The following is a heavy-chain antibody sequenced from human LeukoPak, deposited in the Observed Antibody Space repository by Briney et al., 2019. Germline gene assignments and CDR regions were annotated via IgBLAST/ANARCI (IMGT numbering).Heavy chain of an antibody. CDR3: ARSRHIVVVPAAINYFDY. J-gene: IGHJ4*02. CDR1: GGSFSGYY. V-gene: IGHV4-34*01. Sequence: SETLSLTCAVYGGSFSGYYWSWIRQPPGKGLEWIGEINHSGSTNYNPSLKSRVTISVDTSKNQFSLKLSSVTAADTAVYYCARSRHIVVVPAAINYFDYWGQGTLVTVSS. D-gene: IGHD2-2*02. CDR2: INHSGST.